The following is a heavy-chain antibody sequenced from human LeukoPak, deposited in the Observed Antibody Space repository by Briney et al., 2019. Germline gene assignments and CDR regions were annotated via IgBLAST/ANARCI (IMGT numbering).Heavy chain of an antibody. D-gene: IGHD1-26*01. Sequence: PSQTLSLTCTVSGGSISSGGYYWSWIRQHPGKGLEWIGYIYYSGSTYYNPSLKSRVTISVDTSKNQFSLKLSSVTAADTAVYYCARGSPWELLTDYGMDVWGQGTTVTVSS. V-gene: IGHV4-31*03. CDR2: IYYSGST. CDR3: ARGSPWELLTDYGMDV. CDR1: GGSISSGGYY. J-gene: IGHJ6*02.